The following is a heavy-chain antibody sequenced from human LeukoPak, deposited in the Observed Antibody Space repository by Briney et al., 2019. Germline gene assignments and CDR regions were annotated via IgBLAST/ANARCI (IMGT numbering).Heavy chain of an antibody. V-gene: IGHV4-59*01. Sequence: SETLSLTCTVSGGSISSYYWSWIRQPPGKGLEWIGYIYYSGSTNYNPSLKSRVTISVDTSKNQFSLKLSSVTAADTAVYYCARGDIAAAVTFFDYWGQGTLVTVSS. CDR3: ARGDIAAAVTFFDY. D-gene: IGHD6-13*01. J-gene: IGHJ4*02. CDR2: IYYSGST. CDR1: GGSISSYY.